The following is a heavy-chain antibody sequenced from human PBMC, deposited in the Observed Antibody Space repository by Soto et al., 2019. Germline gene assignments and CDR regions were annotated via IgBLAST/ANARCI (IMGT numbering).Heavy chain of an antibody. V-gene: IGHV4-30-2*01. D-gene: IGHD5-18*01. J-gene: IGHJ4*02. CDR2: IYPSGMP. CDR3: ARERGGYGLFDS. Sequence: SETLSLTCTVSGRSISNAAYSWSWIRQPPGKGLEWIGYIYPSGMPFYNPSLRSRVTISIDRSNDQFSLNLKSVAAADTAVYYCARERGGYGLFDSWGQGTLVTVSS. CDR1: GRSISNAAYS.